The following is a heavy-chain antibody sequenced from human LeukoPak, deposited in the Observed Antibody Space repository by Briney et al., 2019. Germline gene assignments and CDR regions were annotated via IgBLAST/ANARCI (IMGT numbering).Heavy chain of an antibody. Sequence: SETLSLTCAVYGGSFSGYYWSWIRQPPGKGLEWIGEINHSGSTNYNPSLKSRVTISVDTSKNQFSLKLSSVTAADTAVYYCARAPGTTFDYWGHGNMVTVSS. CDR1: GGSFSGYY. CDR3: ARAPGTTFDY. D-gene: IGHD4-17*01. V-gene: IGHV4-34*01. CDR2: INHSGST. J-gene: IGHJ4*01.